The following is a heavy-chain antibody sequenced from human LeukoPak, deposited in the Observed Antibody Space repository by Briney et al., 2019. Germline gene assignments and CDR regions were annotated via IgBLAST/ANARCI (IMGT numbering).Heavy chain of an antibody. CDR3: ARETPSPRLSWFDP. D-gene: IGHD3-10*01. J-gene: IGHJ5*02. CDR2: IYTSGST. CDR1: GGSISSYY. Sequence: SETLSLTCTVSGGSISSYYWSWIRQPAGKGLEWIGRIYTSGSTNYNPSLKSRVTMSVDTSKNQFSLKLSSVTAADTAVYYCARETPSPRLSWFDPWGQGTLVIVSS. V-gene: IGHV4-4*07.